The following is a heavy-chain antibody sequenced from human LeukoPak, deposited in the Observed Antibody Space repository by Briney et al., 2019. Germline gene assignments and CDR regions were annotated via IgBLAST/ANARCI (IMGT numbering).Heavy chain of an antibody. CDR3: ARVSLSGSYSPFDP. V-gene: IGHV4-39*07. J-gene: IGHJ5*02. D-gene: IGHD1-26*01. CDR1: GGSISSSSYY. CDR2: IYYSGST. Sequence: SEALSLTCTVSGGSISSSSYYWGWIRQPPGKGLEWIGSIYYSGSTSYNPSLKSRVTISVDTSKSQFSLRLSSVTAADTAVYYCARVSLSGSYSPFDPWGQGTLVTVSS.